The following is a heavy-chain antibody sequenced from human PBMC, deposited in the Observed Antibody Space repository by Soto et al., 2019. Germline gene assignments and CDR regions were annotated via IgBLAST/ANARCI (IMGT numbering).Heavy chain of an antibody. CDR1: GFTFSDYY. CDR2: ISAGTRGHT. CDR3: ARDFYYGSRTYIID. D-gene: IGHD3-10*01. V-gene: IGHV3-11*05. J-gene: IGHJ4*02. Sequence: NPGGSLRLSCAASGFTFSDYYMSWIRQAPGKGLEWVAYISAGTRGHTNYAESVKGRFTISRDNTENSLYLQLNSLRAEDTAMYYCARDFYYGSRTYIIDCGQGTQVTVSS.